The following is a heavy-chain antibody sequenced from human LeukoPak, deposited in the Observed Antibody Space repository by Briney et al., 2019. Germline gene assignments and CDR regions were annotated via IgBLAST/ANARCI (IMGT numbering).Heavy chain of an antibody. CDR3: ARLYYYDSSGYPYFDY. D-gene: IGHD3-22*01. J-gene: IGHJ4*02. CDR2: IYHSGST. V-gene: IGHV4-30-2*05. Sequence: SQTLSLTCAVSGGSISSGGYSWSWIRQPPGKGLEWIGYIYHSGSTYYNPSLKSRVTISVDTSKNQFSLKLSSVTAADTAVYYYARLYYYDSSGYPYFDYWGQGTLVTVSS. CDR1: GGSISSGGYS.